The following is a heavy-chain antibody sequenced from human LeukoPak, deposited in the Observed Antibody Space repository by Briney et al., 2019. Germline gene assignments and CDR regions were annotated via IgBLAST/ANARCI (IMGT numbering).Heavy chain of an antibody. V-gene: IGHV3-21*01. CDR3: AREAVVPAAMNDY. Sequence: GGSLRLSCAASGFTFSSYSMNWVRQAPGKGLEWVSSISSSSSYIYYADSVKGRFTISRDNAKNSLYLQMNSLRAEDTAVYYCAREAVVPAAMNDYWGQGTLVTVSS. CDR2: ISSSSSYI. CDR1: GFTFSSYS. D-gene: IGHD2-2*01. J-gene: IGHJ4*02.